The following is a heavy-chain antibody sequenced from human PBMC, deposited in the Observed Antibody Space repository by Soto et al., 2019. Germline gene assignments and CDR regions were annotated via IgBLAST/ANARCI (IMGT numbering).Heavy chain of an antibody. J-gene: IGHJ5*02. Sequence: QVQLVQSGAEVKKPGASVKISCKASGYTFISYDTNWLRQPPEQGLEWMGWMNPNSGNTGYAQKFQGRVTMTRNTSIITAYMELGNLRSEDTAVYYCARSQANVNWFDPWGQGTLVTVSS. CDR2: MNPNSGNT. V-gene: IGHV1-8*01. CDR3: ARSQANVNWFDP. CDR1: GYTFISYD.